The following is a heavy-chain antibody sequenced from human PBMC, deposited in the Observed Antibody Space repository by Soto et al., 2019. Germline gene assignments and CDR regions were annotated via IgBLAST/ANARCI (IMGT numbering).Heavy chain of an antibody. V-gene: IGHV3-48*02. CDR3: ARGYYYDSSGYYYPYDAFDI. J-gene: IGHJ3*02. CDR2: ISSSSSTI. Sequence: GGSLRLSCAASGFTFSSYSMNWVRQAPGKGLEWVSYISSSSSTIYYADSVKGRFTISRDNAKNSLYLQMNSLRDEDTAVYYCARGYYYDSSGYYYPYDAFDIWGQGTMVTVSS. D-gene: IGHD3-22*01. CDR1: GFTFSSYS.